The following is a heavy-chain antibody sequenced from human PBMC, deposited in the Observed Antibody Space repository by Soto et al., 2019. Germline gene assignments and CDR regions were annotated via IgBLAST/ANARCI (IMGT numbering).Heavy chain of an antibody. J-gene: IGHJ4*02. CDR1: VVSISSGGHY. CDR3: ARGFFFDSNTSYQGPLAY. Sequence: SETLSLTCTFSVVSISSGGHYWSWIRQRPWKGLEWIGYIYYSGSTYYNPSLKSRVTISVDTSKNHFSLKLSSVTAADTAVYYCARGFFFDSNTSYQGPLAYWGQGSLVTVSS. V-gene: IGHV4-31*03. D-gene: IGHD4-4*01. CDR2: IYYSGST.